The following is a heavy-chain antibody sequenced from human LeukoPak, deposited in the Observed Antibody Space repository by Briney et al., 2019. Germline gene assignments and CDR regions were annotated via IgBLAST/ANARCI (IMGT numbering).Heavy chain of an antibody. J-gene: IGHJ3*02. CDR3: AKDRNYRDLDSLDI. CDR1: GFTFDDYA. CDR2: ISWNSGSI. Sequence: GGSLRLSCAASGFTFDDYAMHWVRQAPGKGLEWVSGISWNSGSIGYADSVKGRFTISRDNAKNSLYLQVNSLRAEDTALYYCAKDRNYRDLDSLDIWGQGTMVTVSS. D-gene: IGHD4-11*01. V-gene: IGHV3-9*01.